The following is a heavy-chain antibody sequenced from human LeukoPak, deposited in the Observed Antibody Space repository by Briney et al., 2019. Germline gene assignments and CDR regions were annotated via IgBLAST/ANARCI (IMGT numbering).Heavy chain of an antibody. J-gene: IGHJ4*02. CDR2: ISYDGSNK. Sequence: PGRPLRLSCAASGFTFSIYGMHWVRQAPGKGLEWVAVISYDGSNKYYADSVKGRFTISRDNSKNTLYLQMNSLRAEDTAVYYCAVPYGDYFTPFDYWGQGTLVTVSS. D-gene: IGHD4-17*01. CDR3: AVPYGDYFTPFDY. V-gene: IGHV3-30*03. CDR1: GFTFSIYG.